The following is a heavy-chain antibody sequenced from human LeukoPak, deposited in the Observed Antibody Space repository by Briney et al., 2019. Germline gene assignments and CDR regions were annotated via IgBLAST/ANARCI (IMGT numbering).Heavy chain of an antibody. D-gene: IGHD1-26*01. J-gene: IGHJ3*02. CDR3: ASGRGATAI. Sequence: ASVKVSCKASGYTFTGYYIHWVRQAPGQGLEWMGWINPNSGGTKYAQRFEGRVTMTRDTSTSTAYMELRSLRSDDTAVYYCASGRGATAIWGQGTMVTVSS. V-gene: IGHV1-2*02. CDR1: GYTFTGYY. CDR2: INPNSGGT.